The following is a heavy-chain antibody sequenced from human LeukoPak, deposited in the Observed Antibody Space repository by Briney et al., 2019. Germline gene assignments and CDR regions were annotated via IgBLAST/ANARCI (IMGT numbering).Heavy chain of an antibody. Sequence: GGSLRLSCAASEFTFSSYGMSWVRQAPGKGLEWVSSISGSGGSTQYADSVQGRFAISRDNSKNTLYLQMNSLRPEDTAVYYCAKVGSTWPLYYFDYWGQGTLVTVSS. CDR1: EFTFSSYG. V-gene: IGHV3-23*01. CDR3: AKVGSTWPLYYFDY. D-gene: IGHD6-13*01. CDR2: ISGSGGST. J-gene: IGHJ4*02.